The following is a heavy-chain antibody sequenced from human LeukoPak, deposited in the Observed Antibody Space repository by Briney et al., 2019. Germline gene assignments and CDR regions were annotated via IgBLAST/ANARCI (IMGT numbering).Heavy chain of an antibody. CDR3: AREKRAYCGGDCYADAFDI. CDR2: ISSSGSTI. J-gene: IGHJ3*02. CDR1: GFTFSSYE. V-gene: IGHV3-48*03. D-gene: IGHD2-21*02. Sequence: GGSLRLSCAASGFTFSSYEMNWVRQAPGKGLEWVSYISSSGSTIYYADSVKGRFTISRDNAKNSLYLQMNSLRAEDTAVYYCAREKRAYCGGDCYADAFDIWGQGTMVTVSS.